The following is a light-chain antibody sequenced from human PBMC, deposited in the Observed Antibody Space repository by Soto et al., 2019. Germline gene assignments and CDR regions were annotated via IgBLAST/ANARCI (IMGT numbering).Light chain of an antibody. CDR1: QSVSSK. V-gene: IGKV3-15*01. J-gene: IGKJ4*02. CDR2: DTS. Sequence: EMVMTQSPATLSVSPGERATLSCRASQSVSSKLAWYQQRPGQAPRLLIYDTSTRATGIPDRFSGSGSGTDFTLTISRLEPEDFAVYYCQQYSSYPLTFGGGTKVDIK. CDR3: QQYSSYPLT.